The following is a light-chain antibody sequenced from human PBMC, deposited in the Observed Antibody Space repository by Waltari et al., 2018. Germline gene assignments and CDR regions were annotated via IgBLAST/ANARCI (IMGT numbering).Light chain of an antibody. CDR3: SSYTSRSTFVI. J-gene: IGLJ2*01. V-gene: IGLV2-14*03. CDR2: AVT. Sequence: QSALTQPASVSGSPGQSITISCTGTSSDVGGYNYVSWYQKYPGKTPKLMIYAVTERPPGVANRFSGSKAGNTASLTRSVLQAEDEGDYHCSSYTSRSTFVIFGGGTKLTVL. CDR1: SSDVGGYNY.